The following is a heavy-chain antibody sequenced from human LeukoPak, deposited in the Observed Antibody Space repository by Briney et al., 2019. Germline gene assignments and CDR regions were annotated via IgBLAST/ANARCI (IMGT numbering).Heavy chain of an antibody. CDR1: GYTFTSYY. D-gene: IGHD6-13*01. CDR3: AREGPTYSSSWYVGLLGFDY. V-gene: IGHV1-46*01. J-gene: IGHJ4*02. CDR2: INPSGGST. Sequence: GASVKVSCKASGYTFTSYYMHWVRQAPGQGLEWMGIINPSGGSTSYAQKFQGRVTITRDTPAITAYMELSSLRSEDMAVYYCAREGPTYSSSWYVGLLGFDYWGQGTLVTVSS.